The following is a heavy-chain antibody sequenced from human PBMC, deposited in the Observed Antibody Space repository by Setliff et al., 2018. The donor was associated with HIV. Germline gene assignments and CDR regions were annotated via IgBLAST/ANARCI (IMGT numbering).Heavy chain of an antibody. V-gene: IGHV4-31*03. CDR1: GGSISSGGYY. D-gene: IGHD4-17*01. CDR2: IYYSGST. Sequence: SETLSLTCTVSGGSISSGGYYWSWIRQHPGKGLEWIGYIYYSGSTYYNPSLKSRVTISVDTSKNQFSLKLSSVTAADTAVYYCARDRSRHYGAGGRLDVWGKGTTVTVSS. J-gene: IGHJ6*04. CDR3: ARDRSRHYGAGGRLDV.